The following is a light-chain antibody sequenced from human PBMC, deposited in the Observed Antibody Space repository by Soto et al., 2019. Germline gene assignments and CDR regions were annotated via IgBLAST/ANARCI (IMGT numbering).Light chain of an antibody. CDR3: QQSNNWPPEYT. V-gene: IGKV3-15*01. J-gene: IGKJ2*01. Sequence: EIVMTQSPATLSMSPGERATLSCRASQSVSTNLAWYQQKPGQAPRLLIYSASTRATSVPARFSGSGSGTEFTLTISSLQSEDFAASYCQQSNNWPPEYTFGQGTKLEI. CDR1: QSVSTN. CDR2: SAS.